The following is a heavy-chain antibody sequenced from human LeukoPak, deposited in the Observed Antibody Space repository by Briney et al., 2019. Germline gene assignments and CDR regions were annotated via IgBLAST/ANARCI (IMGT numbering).Heavy chain of an antibody. Sequence: VESLRHSCAASRLTVCSNFMNSVRPALGRGVEWVSVIYRGGNTYYADSVKGRFTIARDDSKNTVYLQMNSLRVEDTAVYYCARDRTPHSLWLDPWGQGTLVIVSS. CDR1: RLTVCSNF. CDR2: IYRGGNT. D-gene: IGHD2-15*01. V-gene: IGHV3-53*01. CDR3: ARDRTPHSLWLDP. J-gene: IGHJ5*02.